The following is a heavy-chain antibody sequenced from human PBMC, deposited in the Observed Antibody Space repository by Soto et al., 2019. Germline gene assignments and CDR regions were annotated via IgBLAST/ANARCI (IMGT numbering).Heavy chain of an antibody. CDR2: IYYSGST. CDR3: ARVSGVSSSSRYGYSSGWYEDFDY. V-gene: IGHV4-39*01. Sequence: QLQLQESGPGLVKPSETLSLTCTVSGGSISSSSYYWGWIRQPPGKGLEWIGSIYYSGSTYYNPSLKSRVTISVDTSKNQFSLKLSSVTAADTAVYYCARVSGVSSSSRYGYSSGWYEDFDYWGQGTLVTVSS. CDR1: GGSISSSSYY. D-gene: IGHD6-19*01. J-gene: IGHJ4*02.